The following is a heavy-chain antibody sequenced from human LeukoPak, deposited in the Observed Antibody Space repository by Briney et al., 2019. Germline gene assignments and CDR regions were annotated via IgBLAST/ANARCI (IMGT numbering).Heavy chain of an antibody. Sequence: PSETLSLTCTVSGGSISSYYWSWIRQPPGKGLEWIGYIYYSGSTNYNPSLKSRVTISVDTSKNQFSLKLSSVTAADTAVYYCAREGGRDYDFWSGYYTNWFDPWGQGTLVTVSS. J-gene: IGHJ5*02. D-gene: IGHD3-3*01. CDR3: AREGGRDYDFWSGYYTNWFDP. V-gene: IGHV4-59*01. CDR1: GGSISSYY. CDR2: IYYSGST.